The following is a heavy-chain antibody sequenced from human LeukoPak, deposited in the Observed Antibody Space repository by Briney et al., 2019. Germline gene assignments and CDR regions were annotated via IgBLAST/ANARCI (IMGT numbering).Heavy chain of an antibody. D-gene: IGHD4-17*01. CDR2: MNTNSGNT. J-gene: IGHJ2*01. Sequence: ASVKVSCKASGYTFSSYDINWVRQATGQGLGWMGWMNTNSGNTGYAQKFQGRVTMTRNTTIGTVYMELNNLRSEDTAVYFCARETTVSSTFDLWGRGTLVTVSS. CDR1: GYTFSSYD. V-gene: IGHV1-8*01. CDR3: ARETTVSSTFDL.